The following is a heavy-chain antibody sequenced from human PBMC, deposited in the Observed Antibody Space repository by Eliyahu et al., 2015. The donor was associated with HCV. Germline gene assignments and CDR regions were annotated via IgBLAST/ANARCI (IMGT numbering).Heavy chain of an antibody. CDR2: INPTGGST. Sequence: QVQLVQSGAEVKKPGASVKVSCKASGYTFTSYYIHWVRQAPGQGLEWMGIINPTGGSTNYAQRFRGRVSLTFDTSTSTVYLEVNTLRSDDTAVYYCARNLLSGDHWGQGTLVTVSS. CDR1: GYTFTSYY. V-gene: IGHV1-46*01. CDR3: ARNLLSGDH. D-gene: IGHD2-21*01. J-gene: IGHJ4*02.